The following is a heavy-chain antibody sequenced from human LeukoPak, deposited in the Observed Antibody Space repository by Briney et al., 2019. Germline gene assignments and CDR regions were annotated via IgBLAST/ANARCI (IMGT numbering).Heavy chain of an antibody. V-gene: IGHV3-20*04. CDR3: ARAANYDFWSGLFDY. D-gene: IGHD3-3*01. Sequence: GGYLRLSCAASGFTFDDYGMSWVRQAPGKGLEWVSGINWNGGSTGYADSVKGRFTISRDNAKNSLYLQMNSLRAEDTALYYCARAANYDFWSGLFDYWGQGTLVTVSS. CDR1: GFTFDDYG. CDR2: INWNGGST. J-gene: IGHJ4*02.